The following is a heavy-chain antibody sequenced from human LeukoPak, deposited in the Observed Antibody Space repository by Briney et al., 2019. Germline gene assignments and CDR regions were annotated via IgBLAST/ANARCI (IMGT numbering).Heavy chain of an antibody. D-gene: IGHD6-19*01. CDR3: AKTIAVAGTPLDY. Sequence: PGGSLRLSCAASGFTVSDYAMTWVRQAPGKGLEWVSAISGSGGSTYYADSVKGRFTISRDNSKNTLYLQMNSLRAEDTAVYYCAKTIAVAGTPLDYWGQGTLVTVSS. CDR2: ISGSGGST. CDR1: GFTVSDYA. V-gene: IGHV3-23*01. J-gene: IGHJ4*02.